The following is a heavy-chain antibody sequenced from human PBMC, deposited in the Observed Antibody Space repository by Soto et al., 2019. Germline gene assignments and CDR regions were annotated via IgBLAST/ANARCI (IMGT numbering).Heavy chain of an antibody. Sequence: PGGSLRLSCAASGFAFSNAWMNWVRQAPGKGLEWVGRIKSKTDGGTTDYAAPVKGRFTISRDDLKNTLYLQMNSLKTEDTAVYYCPNPLAWDSSGYYRYFDYWGQGNLVTVSS. CDR2: IKSKTDGGTT. CDR1: GFAFSNAW. D-gene: IGHD3-22*01. V-gene: IGHV3-15*07. CDR3: PNPLAWDSSGYYRYFDY. J-gene: IGHJ4*02.